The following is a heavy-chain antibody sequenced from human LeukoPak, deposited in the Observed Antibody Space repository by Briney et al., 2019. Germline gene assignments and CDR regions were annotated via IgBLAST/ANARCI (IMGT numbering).Heavy chain of an antibody. J-gene: IGHJ4*02. V-gene: IGHV3-48*03. CDR2: ISSRATAI. Sequence: PGGSLRLSCAASGFTFSSYEMNWVRQAPGKGLEWVSYISSRATAIYYADSVKGRFTISRDNAKNSLYLQMNSLRAEDTAVYYCARDGSAAGTYYFDYWGQGTLVTVSS. D-gene: IGHD6-13*01. CDR3: ARDGSAAGTYYFDY. CDR1: GFTFSSYE.